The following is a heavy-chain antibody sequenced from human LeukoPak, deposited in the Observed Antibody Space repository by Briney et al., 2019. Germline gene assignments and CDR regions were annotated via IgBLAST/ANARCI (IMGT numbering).Heavy chain of an antibody. Sequence: PGRSLRLSCAASGFTLSSYGIHWVRQPPGKGLEWVAVIWYDGSNKYYVDSVKGRFTISRDNSKNTLYLQRNSLRAEDTAVYYCAREGDSHHFDYWGQGTLVTVSS. D-gene: IGHD2-21*02. CDR2: IWYDGSNK. CDR1: GFTLSSYG. V-gene: IGHV3-33*01. CDR3: AREGDSHHFDY. J-gene: IGHJ4*02.